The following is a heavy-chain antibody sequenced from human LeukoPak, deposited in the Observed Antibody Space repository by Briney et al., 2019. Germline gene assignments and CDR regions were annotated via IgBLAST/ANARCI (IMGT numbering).Heavy chain of an antibody. CDR1: GYTFTGYY. Sequence: ASVKVSCKASGYTFTGYYMHWVRQAPGQGLEWMGRINPNSGGTNYAQKFQGRVTMTRDTSISTANIELNRRRSNHTAVYYAPRRSWNYGVHHYCLMDVWRKGSTV. CDR3: PRRSWNYGVHHYCLMDV. J-gene: IGHJ6*03. D-gene: IGHD1-7*01. V-gene: IGHV1-2*06. CDR2: INPNSGGT.